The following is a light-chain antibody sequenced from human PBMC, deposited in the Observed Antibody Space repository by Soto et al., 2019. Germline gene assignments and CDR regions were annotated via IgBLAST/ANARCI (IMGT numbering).Light chain of an antibody. J-gene: IGKJ4*01. Sequence: EIVLTQSPGTLSLYPGERATLSCRASQSVSSSYLAWYQQKPGQAPRLLIYGASSRATGIPDRFSGSGSGSVFTLTISRLEPADCAVYYCQQYGSSPLTFGGGTKVEIK. CDR3: QQYGSSPLT. CDR2: GAS. CDR1: QSVSSSY. V-gene: IGKV3-20*01.